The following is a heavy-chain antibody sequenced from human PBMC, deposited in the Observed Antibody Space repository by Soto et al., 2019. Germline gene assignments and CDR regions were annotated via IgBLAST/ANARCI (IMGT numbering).Heavy chain of an antibody. Sequence: GGSLRLSCAASGFTFSIYGMHWVRQAPGKGLEWVAVISYDGSNKYYADSVKGRFTISRDNSKNTLYLQMNSLRAEDTAVYYCAKGRAYYDSSGYYAHRETSNYYYGMDVWGQGTTVTVSS. CDR3: AKGRAYYDSSGYYAHRETSNYYYGMDV. J-gene: IGHJ6*02. V-gene: IGHV3-30*18. CDR2: ISYDGSNK. CDR1: GFTFSIYG. D-gene: IGHD3-22*01.